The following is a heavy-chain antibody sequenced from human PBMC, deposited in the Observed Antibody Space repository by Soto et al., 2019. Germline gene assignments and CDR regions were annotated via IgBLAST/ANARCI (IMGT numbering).Heavy chain of an antibody. CDR3: ARVRGYSGYDGFDY. Sequence: QVQLVESGGGVVQPGRSLRLSCAASGFTFSSYAVHWVRQAPGKGLEWVAVISYDGTNKYYADSVKGRFTISRDNXINTLYLQMNSLRAEDTAVYYCARVRGYSGYDGFDYWGQGTLVTVSS. CDR1: GFTFSSYA. V-gene: IGHV3-30-3*01. CDR2: ISYDGTNK. J-gene: IGHJ4*02. D-gene: IGHD5-12*01.